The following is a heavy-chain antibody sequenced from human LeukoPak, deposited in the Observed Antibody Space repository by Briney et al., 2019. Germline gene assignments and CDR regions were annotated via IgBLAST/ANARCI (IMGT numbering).Heavy chain of an antibody. V-gene: IGHV4-59*01. CDR3: ARGSRAVAGLLGY. D-gene: IGHD6-19*01. CDR1: GGSISSYY. CDR2: IYYSGST. Sequence: SETLSLTCTVSGGSISSYYWSWIRQPPGKGLEWIGYIYYSGSTNYNPSLKSRVTISVDTSKNQFSLKLSSVTAADTAVYYCARGSRAVAGLLGYWGQGTLVTVSS. J-gene: IGHJ4*02.